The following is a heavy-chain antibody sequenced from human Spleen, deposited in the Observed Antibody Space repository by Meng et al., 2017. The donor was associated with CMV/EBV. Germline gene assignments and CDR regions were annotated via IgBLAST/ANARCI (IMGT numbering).Heavy chain of an antibody. CDR2: ISSSSSYI. CDR1: GFTFSSYE. Sequence: GESLKISCAASGFTFSSYEMNWVRQAPGKGLEWVSSISSSSSYIYYADSVKGRFTISRDNAKNSLYLQMNSLRAEDTTVYYCARDRGGLRMGFDAFDIWGQGTVVTVSS. CDR3: ARDRGGLRMGFDAFDI. D-gene: IGHD4-17*01. J-gene: IGHJ3*02. V-gene: IGHV3-21*01.